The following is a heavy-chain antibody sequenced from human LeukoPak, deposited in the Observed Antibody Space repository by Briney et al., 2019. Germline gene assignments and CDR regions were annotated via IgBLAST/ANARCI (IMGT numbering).Heavy chain of an antibody. CDR1: GFTVSSNC. J-gene: IGHJ3*02. D-gene: IGHD3-22*01. CDR3: AKFRAMIYYDSPSGAFDI. Sequence: GGSLRLSCAASGFTVSSNCMSWVRQAPGKGLEWVSAISGSGGSTYYADSVKGRFTISRDNSKNTLYLQMNSLRAEDTAVYYCAKFRAMIYYDSPSGAFDIWGQGTMVTVSS. CDR2: ISGSGGST. V-gene: IGHV3-23*01.